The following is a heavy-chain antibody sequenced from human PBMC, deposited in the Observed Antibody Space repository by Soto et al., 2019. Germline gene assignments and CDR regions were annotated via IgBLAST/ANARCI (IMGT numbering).Heavy chain of an antibody. CDR3: ASYFDYDSSGHFDY. CDR2: IIPIFGTA. Sequence: GASVKVSCKASGGTFSSYAISWVRQAPGQGLEWMGGIIPIFGTANYAQKFQGRVTITADESTSTAYMELSSLRSEDTAVYYCASYFDYDSSGHFDYWGQGTLVTVPS. J-gene: IGHJ4*02. V-gene: IGHV1-69*13. CDR1: GGTFSSYA. D-gene: IGHD3-22*01.